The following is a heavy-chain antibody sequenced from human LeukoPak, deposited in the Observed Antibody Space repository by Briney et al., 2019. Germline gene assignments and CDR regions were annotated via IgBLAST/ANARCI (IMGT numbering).Heavy chain of an antibody. CDR3: ASDRIEVDAFDI. J-gene: IGHJ3*02. CDR1: GASISSDY. CDR2: IYTSGST. Sequence: SETLSLTCTVYGASISSDYWNWIRQPPGKGLEWIGRIYTSGSTNYNPSLKSRVTISVDTSKNQFSLKLSSVTAADTAVYYCASDRIEVDAFDIWGQGTMVTVSS. D-gene: IGHD2-15*01. V-gene: IGHV4-4*08.